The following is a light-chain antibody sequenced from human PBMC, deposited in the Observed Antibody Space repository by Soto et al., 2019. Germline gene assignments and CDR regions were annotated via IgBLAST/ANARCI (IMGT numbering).Light chain of an antibody. V-gene: IGKV1-27*01. CDR2: GAS. CDR3: LTYNSGLWT. Sequence: DIQMTQSPSSLSASVGDRVTFTCRASRGITNHLAWYQQKPGKVPKLLIYGASTLQSGVPSRFSGRGSETDFTLTISSLQPEDVSTYFCLTYNSGLWTFGQGTKVEIK. CDR1: RGITNH. J-gene: IGKJ1*01.